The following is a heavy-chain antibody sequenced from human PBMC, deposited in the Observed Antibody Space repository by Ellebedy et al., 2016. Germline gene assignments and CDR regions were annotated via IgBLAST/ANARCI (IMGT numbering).Heavy chain of an antibody. D-gene: IGHD5-18*01. CDR3: ARDTAMDHPSPDY. CDR1: GGSISSSNW. CDR2: IFHNGST. Sequence: SETLSLTCAVSGGSISSSNWWSWVRQPPGKGLEWIGEIFHNGSTNYNSSLKSRVTISVDTSKNQFSLKLSSVTAADTAVYYCARDTAMDHPSPDYWGQGTLVTVSS. V-gene: IGHV4-4*02. J-gene: IGHJ4*02.